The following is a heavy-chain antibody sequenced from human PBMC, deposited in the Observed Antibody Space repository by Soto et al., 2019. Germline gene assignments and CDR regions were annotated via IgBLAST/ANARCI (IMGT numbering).Heavy chain of an antibody. CDR3: ARDLRGWGYALDV. V-gene: IGHV4-31*02. Sequence: WTWIRQDPVKGLEYIGYIYSSGRTFYNPSLKSRVFISIDTSKNQLSLKLSSVTAADTAVYYCARDLRGWGYALDVWGQGTVVTVSS. CDR2: IYSSGRT. D-gene: IGHD3-10*01. J-gene: IGHJ3*01.